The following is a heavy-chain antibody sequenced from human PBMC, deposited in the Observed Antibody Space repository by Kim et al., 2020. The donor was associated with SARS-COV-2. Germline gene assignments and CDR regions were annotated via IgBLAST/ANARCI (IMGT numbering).Heavy chain of an antibody. CDR2: INAGNGNT. CDR3: ARDIIAAAGCVEN. D-gene: IGHD6-13*01. Sequence: ASVKVSCKASGYTFTSYAMHWVRQAPGQRLEWMGWINAGNGNTKYSQKFQGRVTITRDTSASTAYMELSSLRSEDTAVYYCARDIIAAAGCVENWGQGTLVTVSS. CDR1: GYTFTSYA. V-gene: IGHV1-3*01. J-gene: IGHJ4*02.